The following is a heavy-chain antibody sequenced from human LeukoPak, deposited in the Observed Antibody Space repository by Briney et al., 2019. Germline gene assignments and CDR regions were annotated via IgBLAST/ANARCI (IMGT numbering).Heavy chain of an antibody. Sequence: GGSLRLSCAASGFTFSSYAMSWVHQAPGKGLEWVSAISGSGGSTYYADSVKGRFTISRDNSKNTLYLQMNSLRAEDTAVYYCAKAGGVMITFGGVIVIPWLDYWGQGTLVTVSS. D-gene: IGHD3-16*02. CDR2: ISGSGGST. V-gene: IGHV3-23*01. J-gene: IGHJ4*02. CDR3: AKAGGVMITFGGVIVIPWLDY. CDR1: GFTFSSYA.